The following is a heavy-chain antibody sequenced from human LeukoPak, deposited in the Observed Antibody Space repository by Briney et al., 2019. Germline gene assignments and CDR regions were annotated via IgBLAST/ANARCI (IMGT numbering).Heavy chain of an antibody. CDR2: INHSGST. CDR3: ARAGGPKPYSGSYFVAFDI. J-gene: IGHJ3*02. D-gene: IGHD1-26*01. Sequence: SETLSLTCAVYGGSFSGYYWSWIRQPPGKGLEWIGEINHSGSTNYNPSLKSRVTISIDTSKNQFSLKLSSVTAADTAVYYCARAGGPKPYSGSYFVAFDIWGQGTMVTVSS. CDR1: GGSFSGYY. V-gene: IGHV4-34*01.